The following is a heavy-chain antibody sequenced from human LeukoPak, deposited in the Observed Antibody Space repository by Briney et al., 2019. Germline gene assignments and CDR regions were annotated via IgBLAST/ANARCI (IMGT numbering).Heavy chain of an antibody. CDR2: IYYSGST. D-gene: IGHD6-13*01. CDR1: GGSISSSSYY. J-gene: IGHJ4*02. V-gene: IGHV4-39*01. CDR3: ARGSIAAAGSPPRY. Sequence: PSETLSLTCTVSGGSISSSSYYWGWIRQPPGKGLEWIGSIYYSGSTYYNPSLKSRVTISVDTSKNQFSLKLSSVTAADTAVYYCARGSIAAAGSPPRYWGQGTLVTVSS.